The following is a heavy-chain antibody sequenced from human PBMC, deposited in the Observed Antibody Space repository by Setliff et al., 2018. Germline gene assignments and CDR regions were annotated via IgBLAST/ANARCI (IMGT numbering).Heavy chain of an antibody. CDR3: AISTIFGVVSPTPDAFDI. J-gene: IGHJ3*02. V-gene: IGHV1-69*08. D-gene: IGHD3-3*01. CDR2: IIPNFGTA. CDR1: GGTFSIYT. Sequence: EASVKVSCKASGGTFSIYTISWVRQAPGQGLEWMGRIIPNFGTANYAQKFQGRVTITADKSTSTAYMELSSLRSEDTAVYYCAISTIFGVVSPTPDAFDIWGQGTMVTVSS.